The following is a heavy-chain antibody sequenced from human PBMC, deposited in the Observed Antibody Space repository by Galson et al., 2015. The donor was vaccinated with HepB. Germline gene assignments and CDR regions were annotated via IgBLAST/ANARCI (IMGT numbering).Heavy chain of an antibody. CDR1: GYTLTELS. V-gene: IGHV1-24*01. CDR3: ATGYYVWGSYLGGYFDY. CDR2: FDPEDGET. J-gene: IGHJ4*02. Sequence: SVKVSCKVSGYTLTELSIHWVRQAPGKGLEWMGGFDPEDGETIYAQKFQGRVTMTEDTSTDTAYMELSSLRSEDTAVYYCATGYYVWGSYLGGYFDYWGQGTLVTVSS. D-gene: IGHD3-16*02.